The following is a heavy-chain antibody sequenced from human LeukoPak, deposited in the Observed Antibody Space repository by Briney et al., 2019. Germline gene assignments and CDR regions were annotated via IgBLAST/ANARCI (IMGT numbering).Heavy chain of an antibody. V-gene: IGHV3-21*01. D-gene: IGHD4-17*01. CDR1: RFTFSSYT. CDR3: TRGSYGDYEY. CDR2: IDPSSTYI. Sequence: GGSLRLSCSASRFTFSSYTMNWVRQAPGKGPEWVSSIDPSSTYIYYADSVKGRFTISRDNAQNSLYLQMNSLRAEDTAVYYCTRGSYGDYEYWGQGTLVTVSS. J-gene: IGHJ4*02.